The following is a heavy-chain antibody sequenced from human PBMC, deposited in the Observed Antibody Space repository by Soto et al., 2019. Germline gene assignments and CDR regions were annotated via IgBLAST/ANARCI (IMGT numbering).Heavy chain of an antibody. Sequence: QITLKESGPTLVKPTQTLTLTCTFSGFSLSTSGVGVGWIRQPPGKALEWLAFLYWDDDKRYRPSLKSRLTITKDASKSQVLLTMTNMDPVDTATYYCARTSVNWGSRGLVDYWGQGTLVTVAS. J-gene: IGHJ4*02. V-gene: IGHV2-5*02. CDR1: GFSLSTSGVG. D-gene: IGHD7-27*01. CDR2: LYWDDDK. CDR3: ARTSVNWGSRGLVDY.